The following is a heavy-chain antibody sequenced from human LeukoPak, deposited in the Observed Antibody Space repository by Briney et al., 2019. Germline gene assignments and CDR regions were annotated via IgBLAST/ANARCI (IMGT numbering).Heavy chain of an antibody. CDR3: AKDHGWENEQLWFPGAAWFDP. D-gene: IGHD5-18*01. J-gene: IGHJ5*02. CDR1: GFTFSSYA. Sequence: TGGSLRLSCAASGFTFSSYAMSWVRQAPGKGLEWVSAISGSGGSTYYADSVKGRFTISRDNSKNTLYLQMNSLRAEDTAVYYCAKDHGWENEQLWFPGAAWFDPWGQGTLVTVSS. V-gene: IGHV3-23*01. CDR2: ISGSGGST.